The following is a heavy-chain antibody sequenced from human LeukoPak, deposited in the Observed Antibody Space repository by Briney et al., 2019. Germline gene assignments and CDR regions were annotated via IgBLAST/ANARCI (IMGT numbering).Heavy chain of an antibody. Sequence: PGGSLRLSCSGSGFRFGGYALSWVRQAPGKGLEWVGFIRSKALYATSEYAASVEGRFAISRDDSNNIVYLQMNSLKTEDTAVYFCVRESVRDYYFDFWGQGTLVTVSS. CDR1: GFRFGGYA. J-gene: IGHJ4*02. D-gene: IGHD3-10*02. CDR3: VRESVRDYYFDF. CDR2: IRSKALYATS. V-gene: IGHV3-49*04.